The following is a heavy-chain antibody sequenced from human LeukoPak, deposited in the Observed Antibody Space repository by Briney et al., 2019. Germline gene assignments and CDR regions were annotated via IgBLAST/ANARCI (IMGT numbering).Heavy chain of an antibody. CDR1: GGTFSSYA. Sequence: SVKVSCKASGGTFSSYAISWVRQAPGQGLEWMGGIIPIFGTANYAQKFQGRVTITADESTSTAYMELSSLRSEDTAVYYCARDGVAAAGNFDYRGQGTLVTVSS. CDR2: IIPIFGTA. J-gene: IGHJ4*02. CDR3: ARDGVAAAGNFDY. D-gene: IGHD6-13*01. V-gene: IGHV1-69*13.